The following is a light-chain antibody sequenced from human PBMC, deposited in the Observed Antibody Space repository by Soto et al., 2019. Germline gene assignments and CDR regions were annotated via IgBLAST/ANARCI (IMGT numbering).Light chain of an antibody. J-gene: IGKJ1*01. CDR2: DAS. CDR1: QSISGS. Sequence: DVQMTPSPSTLSASVGGRVTITCRASQSISGSLAWYQQKPGKAPKALIYDASSLESGVPSRFRGSGSGTEFTLTISSLQPDDFATYYCQQYNIYWTFGQGTKVDIK. CDR3: QQYNIYWT. V-gene: IGKV1-5*01.